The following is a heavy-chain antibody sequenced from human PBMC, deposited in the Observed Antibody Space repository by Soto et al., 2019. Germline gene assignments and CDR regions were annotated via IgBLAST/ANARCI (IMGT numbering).Heavy chain of an antibody. CDR2: IVPIFGTA. D-gene: IGHD5-12*01. CDR3: ARGGYLGAFDI. V-gene: IGHV1-69*13. CDR1: GGTFSSYA. J-gene: IGHJ3*02. Sequence: ASVKVSCKASGGTFSSYAISWVRQAPGQGLEWMGGIVPIFGTANYAQKFQGRVTITADESTSTAYMELSSLRSEDTAVYYCARGGYLGAFDIWGQGTMVTVSS.